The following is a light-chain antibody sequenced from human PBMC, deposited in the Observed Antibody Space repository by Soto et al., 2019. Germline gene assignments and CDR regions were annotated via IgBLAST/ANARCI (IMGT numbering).Light chain of an antibody. CDR2: AAS. J-gene: IGKJ1*01. CDR3: QKYNSAPRT. Sequence: DIQMTQSPSSLSASVGDRVTITCRASQGISNYLAWYQQKPGKVPKLLIYAASTLQSGVPSRFSGSGSGTEFTLTISRLEAEDVATYYCQKYNSAPRTFGQGTKVEIK. V-gene: IGKV1-27*01. CDR1: QGISNY.